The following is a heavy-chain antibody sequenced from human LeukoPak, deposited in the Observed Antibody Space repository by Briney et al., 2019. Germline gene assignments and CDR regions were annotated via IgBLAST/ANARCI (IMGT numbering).Heavy chain of an antibody. Sequence: GGSLRLSCAASGFTFSNAWMSWVRQAPGKGLEWVGRIKSKTDGGTTDYAAPVKGRFTISRDDSKNTLYLQMNSLKTEETAVYYCTTAPGYYYYYMDVWGKGTTVTVSS. V-gene: IGHV3-15*01. CDR3: TTAPGYYYYYMDV. D-gene: IGHD1-14*01. J-gene: IGHJ6*03. CDR2: IKSKTDGGTT. CDR1: GFTFSNAW.